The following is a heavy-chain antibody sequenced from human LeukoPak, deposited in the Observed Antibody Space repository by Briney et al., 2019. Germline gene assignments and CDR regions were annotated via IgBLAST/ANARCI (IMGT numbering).Heavy chain of an antibody. J-gene: IGHJ4*02. CDR2: IYYSGST. CDR3: ARFSGGKPYYFDY. D-gene: IGHD2-15*01. V-gene: IGHV4-59*01. CDR1: GGPISSYY. Sequence: SETLSLTCTVSGGPISSYYWSWIRRPPGKGLEWIGYIYYSGSTNYNPSLKSRVTISVDTSKNQFSLKLSSVTAADTAVYYCARFSGGKPYYFDYWGQGTLVTVSS.